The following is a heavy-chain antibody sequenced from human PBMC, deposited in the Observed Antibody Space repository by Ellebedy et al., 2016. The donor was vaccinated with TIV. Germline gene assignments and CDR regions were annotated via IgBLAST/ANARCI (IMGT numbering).Heavy chain of an antibody. J-gene: IGHJ1*01. Sequence: GESLKISXKGSGYSFTSYWIGWVRQMPGKGLEWMGIIYPGDSDTRYSPSFQGQVTISADKSISTAYLQWSSLKASDTAMYYCARQGYSSGWYRDHTFQHWGQGTLVTVS. V-gene: IGHV5-51*01. CDR3: ARQGYSSGWYRDHTFQH. CDR2: IYPGDSDT. D-gene: IGHD6-19*01. CDR1: GYSFTSYW.